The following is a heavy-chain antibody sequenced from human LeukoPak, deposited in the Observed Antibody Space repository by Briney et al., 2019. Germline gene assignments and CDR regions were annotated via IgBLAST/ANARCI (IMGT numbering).Heavy chain of an antibody. CDR3: TTPERVGYGDHSFEFDY. CDR1: GFTFSGSA. J-gene: IGHJ4*02. V-gene: IGHV3-73*01. Sequence: PGGSLKHSCAASGFTFSGSAMQWVRQASGKGLEWVGRIRSKANSYATAYAASVKGRFTISRDDSKNTAYLQMNSLKTEDTAVYYCTTPERVGYGDHSFEFDYWGQGTLVTVSS. CDR2: IRSKANSYAT. D-gene: IGHD4-17*01.